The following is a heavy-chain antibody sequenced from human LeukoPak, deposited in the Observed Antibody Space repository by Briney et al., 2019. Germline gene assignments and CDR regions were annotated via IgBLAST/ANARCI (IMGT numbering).Heavy chain of an antibody. CDR1: GYTFTGYY. CDR3: ARGRQAWDSGSEFDY. V-gene: IGHV1-2*02. CDR2: INPNSGGT. Sequence: ASVKVSCKASGYTFTGYYMHWVRQAPGQGLEWMGWINPNSGGTNYARKFQGRVTMTRDTSISTAYMELSRLRSDDTAVYYCARGRQAWDSGSEFDYWGQGTLVTVSS. D-gene: IGHD6-6*01. J-gene: IGHJ4*02.